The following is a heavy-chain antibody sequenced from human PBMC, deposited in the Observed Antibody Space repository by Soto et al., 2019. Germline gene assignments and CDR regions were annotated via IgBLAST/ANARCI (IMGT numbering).Heavy chain of an antibody. J-gene: IGHJ4*02. CDR1: GFNFRPYG. Sequence: GGSLRLSCAASGFNFRPYGMMWVRQAPGKGLEWVSAISQSAGGNTYYAVSVKGRFTISRDDSTNTLYLQMDSLRPEDTAQYYCAGWNYDYWGQGTQVTVSS. CDR3: AGWNYDY. D-gene: IGHD1-7*01. V-gene: IGHV3-23*01. CDR2: ISQSAGGNT.